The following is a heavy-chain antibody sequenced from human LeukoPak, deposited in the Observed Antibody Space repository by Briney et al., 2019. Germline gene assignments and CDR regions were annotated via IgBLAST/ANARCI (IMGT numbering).Heavy chain of an antibody. Sequence: GASVKVSCKASGGTFSSYAISWVRQAPGQGLEWMGGIIPIFGTANNAQKFQGRVTITTDESTSTAYMELSSLRSEDTAVYYCAMGITIFGVVGYMDVWGKGTTVTVSS. V-gene: IGHV1-69*05. D-gene: IGHD3-3*01. CDR3: AMGITIFGVVGYMDV. CDR1: GGTFSSYA. CDR2: IIPIFGTA. J-gene: IGHJ6*03.